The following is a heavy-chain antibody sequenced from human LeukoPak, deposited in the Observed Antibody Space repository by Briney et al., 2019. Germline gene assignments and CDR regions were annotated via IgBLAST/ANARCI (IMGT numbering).Heavy chain of an antibody. CDR2: IYHSGST. D-gene: IGHD4-11*01. Sequence: SETLSLTCTVSGYSISSGYYWGWIRQPPGKGLEWIGSIYHSGSTYYNPSLKSRVTISVDTSKNQFSLKLSSVTAADTAVYYCASQGDYSKNNWFDPWGQGTLVTVSS. CDR3: ASQGDYSKNNWFDP. CDR1: GYSISSGYY. V-gene: IGHV4-38-2*02. J-gene: IGHJ5*02.